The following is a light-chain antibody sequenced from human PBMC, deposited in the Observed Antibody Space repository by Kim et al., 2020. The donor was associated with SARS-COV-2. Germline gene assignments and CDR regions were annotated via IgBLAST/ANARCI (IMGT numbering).Light chain of an antibody. Sequence: AAVRDRVTIPCRASQGIINYLAWYQQKPGKAPKRLIYAAYALQSGVPSLFSGSGSGTDFTLTINSLQPEDVATYYCQKCSGAPWTFGQGTKVEIK. J-gene: IGKJ1*01. V-gene: IGKV1-27*01. CDR1: QGIINY. CDR3: QKCSGAPWT. CDR2: AAY.